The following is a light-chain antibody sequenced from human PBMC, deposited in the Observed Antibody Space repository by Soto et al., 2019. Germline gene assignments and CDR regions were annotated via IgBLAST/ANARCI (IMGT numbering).Light chain of an antibody. CDR3: GTWDSSLSGGV. V-gene: IGLV1-51*01. CDR1: SSNIGSNY. CDR2: DNN. Sequence: QSVLTQPPSVSAAPGQKVTISCSGSSSNIGSNYVSWYQQLPGTATKLLIYDNNKRRSGIPDRFSGSKSGTSATLGITGLQTGDEAHYYCGTWDSSLSGGVFGGGTKLTVL. J-gene: IGLJ2*01.